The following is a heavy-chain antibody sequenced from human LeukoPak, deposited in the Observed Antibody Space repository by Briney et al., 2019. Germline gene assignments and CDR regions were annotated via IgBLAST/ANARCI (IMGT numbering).Heavy chain of an antibody. Sequence: ASVKVSCKASGGTFSSYAISWVRQALGLGLEWMGGIIPIFGTANYAQKFQGRVTITTDESTSTAYMELSSLRSEDTAVYYCARGGSTKAHSFFDIWGQGTMVTVSS. J-gene: IGHJ3*02. CDR2: IIPIFGTA. CDR3: ARGGSTKAHSFFDI. D-gene: IGHD2-2*01. V-gene: IGHV1-69*05. CDR1: GGTFSSYA.